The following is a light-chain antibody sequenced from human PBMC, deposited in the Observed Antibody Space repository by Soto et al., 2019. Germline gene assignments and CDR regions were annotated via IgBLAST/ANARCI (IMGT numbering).Light chain of an antibody. Sequence: DIQMTQSPSSLSASVGDRVTITCRASQSISTYLNWYQQKPGKAPKLLIFGASSVQSGVPSRFSGSGSGTDFTLTISSLQPEDFATYYCQQGYSTPLTFGGGTKVDIK. V-gene: IGKV1-39*01. CDR2: GAS. CDR1: QSISTY. J-gene: IGKJ4*01. CDR3: QQGYSTPLT.